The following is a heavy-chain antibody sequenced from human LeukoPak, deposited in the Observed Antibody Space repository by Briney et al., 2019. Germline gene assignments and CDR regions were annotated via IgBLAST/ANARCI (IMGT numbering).Heavy chain of an antibody. Sequence: SETLSLTCTVSGGSISSYYWSWIRQPPGKGLEWLGYIYYSGSTNYNPSLKSRVTISVDTSKNQFSLKLSSVTAADTAVYYCARVAPRWLQYYFDYWGQGTLVTVSS. CDR2: IYYSGST. V-gene: IGHV4-59*01. CDR3: ARVAPRWLQYYFDY. CDR1: GGSISSYY. D-gene: IGHD5-24*01. J-gene: IGHJ4*02.